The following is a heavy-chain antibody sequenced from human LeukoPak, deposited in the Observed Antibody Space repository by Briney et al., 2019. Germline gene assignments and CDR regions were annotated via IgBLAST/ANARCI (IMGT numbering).Heavy chain of an antibody. Sequence: GGFLRLSCAASGFTFSSYSMNWVRQAPGKGLEWVSYISSSSSTIYYADSVKGRFTISRDNAKNSLYLQMNSLRAEDTALYYCARRNYYDGSGYPGAVDNWGQGTLVTVSS. CDR3: ARRNYYDGSGYPGAVDN. CDR1: GFTFSSYS. CDR2: ISSSSSTI. J-gene: IGHJ4*02. V-gene: IGHV3-48*04. D-gene: IGHD3-22*01.